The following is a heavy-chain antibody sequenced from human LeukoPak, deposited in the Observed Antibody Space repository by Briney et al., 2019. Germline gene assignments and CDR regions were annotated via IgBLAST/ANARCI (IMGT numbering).Heavy chain of an antibody. D-gene: IGHD3-3*01. J-gene: IGHJ4*02. CDR1: GFTLSDYY. V-gene: IGHV3-11*06. CDR3: ASITIFGVETLDY. Sequence: KPGGSLRLSCAASGFTLSDYYMTWIRQAPGKGLECVSYISSSSDYTNYPDSVKGRFTISRDNAKNSLYLQMNSLRAEDTAVYYCASITIFGVETLDYWGQGTLVTVSS. CDR2: ISSSSDYT.